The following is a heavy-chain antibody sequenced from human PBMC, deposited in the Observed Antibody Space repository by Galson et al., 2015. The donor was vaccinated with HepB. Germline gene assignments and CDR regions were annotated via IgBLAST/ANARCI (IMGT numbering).Heavy chain of an antibody. Sequence: SLRLSCAASGFTFSSYAIHWVRQAPGKGLEWVAAISCDGNFKYYADSVKGRSTISRDNSKNTLSLQMDSLRAEDTAGYYCARDRAMAVAGTHQGYWGQGALVTVSS. D-gene: IGHD6-19*01. CDR2: ISCDGNFK. CDR1: GFTFSSYA. CDR3: ARDRAMAVAGTHQGY. J-gene: IGHJ4*02. V-gene: IGHV3-30*04.